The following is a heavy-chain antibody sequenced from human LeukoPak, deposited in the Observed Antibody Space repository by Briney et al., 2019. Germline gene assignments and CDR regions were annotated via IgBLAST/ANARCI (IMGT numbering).Heavy chain of an antibody. D-gene: IGHD2-15*01. Sequence: GGSLRLSCAASGFTFSSYGMHWVRQAPGKGLEWVAVISYDGSNKYYADSVKGRFTISRDNSKNTLYLQMNSLRAEDTAVYYCAKGVRRCSGGSCYSGDAFDIWGQGTMVTVSS. CDR1: GFTFSSYG. V-gene: IGHV3-30*18. CDR2: ISYDGSNK. CDR3: AKGVRRCSGGSCYSGDAFDI. J-gene: IGHJ3*02.